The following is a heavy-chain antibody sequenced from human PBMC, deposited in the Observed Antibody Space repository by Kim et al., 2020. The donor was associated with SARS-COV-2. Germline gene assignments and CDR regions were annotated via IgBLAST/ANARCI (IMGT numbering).Heavy chain of an antibody. Sequence: GGSLRLSCAASGFTFSSYSMNWVRQAPGKGLEWVSSISSSSSYIYYADSVKGRFTISRDNAKNSLYLQMNSLRAEDTAVYYCARVGSSGYGLNWFDPWGQGTLVTVSS. CDR2: ISSSSSYI. CDR1: GFTFSSYS. V-gene: IGHV3-21*01. D-gene: IGHD5-12*01. J-gene: IGHJ5*02. CDR3: ARVGSSGYGLNWFDP.